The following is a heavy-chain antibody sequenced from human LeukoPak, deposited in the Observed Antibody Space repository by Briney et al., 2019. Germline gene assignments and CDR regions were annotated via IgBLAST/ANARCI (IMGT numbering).Heavy chain of an antibody. CDR2: INPNSGGT. CDR1: GYTFTGYY. D-gene: IGHD2-21*02. V-gene: IGHV1-2*06. Sequence: ASVKVSCKASGYTFTGYYMHWVRQAPGQGLEWMGRINPNSGGTNYAQRFQGRVTMTRDTSISTAYMELSRLRPDDTAVYYCARATTAAYCGGDCYSGTDYWGQGTLVTVSS. J-gene: IGHJ4*02. CDR3: ARATTAAYCGGDCYSGTDY.